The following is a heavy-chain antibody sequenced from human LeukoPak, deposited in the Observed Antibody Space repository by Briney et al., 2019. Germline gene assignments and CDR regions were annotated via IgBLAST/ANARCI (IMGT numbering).Heavy chain of an antibody. Sequence: PSETLSLICTVCGGSIRSTNSYWGWIRKPPAKVLEWIGNIDSSGTPHSSPVLQSRVPIYLDTSKSQFSLRLTSVTAADTSVYYCARLIDYGGFYFYFYMYGWGKGTSVTVSS. V-gene: IGHV4-39*01. CDR2: IDSSGTP. D-gene: IGHD4/OR15-4a*01. CDR1: GGSIRSTNSY. J-gene: IGHJ6*03. CDR3: ARLIDYGGFYFYFYMYG.